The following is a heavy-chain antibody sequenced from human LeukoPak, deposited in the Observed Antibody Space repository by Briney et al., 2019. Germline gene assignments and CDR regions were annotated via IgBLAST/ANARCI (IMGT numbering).Heavy chain of an antibody. J-gene: IGHJ6*02. CDR1: GGSISSYY. CDR3: ARDYMSRYYDSSGYYLAYYYGIDV. CDR2: IFYSGST. V-gene: IGHV4-59*01. D-gene: IGHD3-22*01. Sequence: SETLSLTCTVSGGSISSYYWSWIRQPPGKGLEWIGYIFYSGSTNYNPSLKSRVTISVDPSKNQFSLKLSSVTAADTAVYYRARDYMSRYYDSSGYYLAYYYGIDVWGQGTTVTASS.